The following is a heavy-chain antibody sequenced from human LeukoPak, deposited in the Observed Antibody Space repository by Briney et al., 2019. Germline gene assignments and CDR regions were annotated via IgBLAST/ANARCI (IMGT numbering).Heavy chain of an antibody. J-gene: IGHJ4*02. CDR2: IYDGGDT. D-gene: IGHD6-19*01. V-gene: IGHV3-53*04. CDR1: GFSVSTNY. Sequence: GGSLRLSCTASGFSVSTNYMSWVRQAPGKGLEWVSLIYDGGDTSYSDSVKGRFTISRHNPKNTLYLQMNSLRAEDTALYYCARDRSSGWFDYWGQGTLVTVS. CDR3: ARDRSSGWFDY.